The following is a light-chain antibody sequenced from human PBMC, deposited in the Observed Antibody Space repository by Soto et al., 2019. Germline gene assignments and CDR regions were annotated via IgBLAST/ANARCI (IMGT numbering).Light chain of an antibody. Sequence: VLTQPASVSGSPGQSITIPCTGTSSDIGNYNAVSWYQQHPGKAPKLIIYEVTNRPSGVSDRFSGSKSGNTASLTISGLQAEDEADYYCGSWTTYRPYVFATGTKVTVL. V-gene: IGLV2-14*01. CDR3: GSWTTYRPYV. CDR1: SSDIGNYNA. J-gene: IGLJ1*01. CDR2: EVT.